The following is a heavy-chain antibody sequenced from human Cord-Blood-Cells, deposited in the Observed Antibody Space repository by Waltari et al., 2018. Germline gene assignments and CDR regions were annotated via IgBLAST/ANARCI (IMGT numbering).Heavy chain of an antibody. J-gene: IGHJ4*02. Sequence: EVQLVESGGGLVQPGRSLRLSCAASGFTFDDYAMHWVRQAPGKGLEWVSGISWNSGSIGYADSVKGRITISRDNAKNSLYLQMNSLRAEDTALYYCAKDGYSSSWYYFDYWGQGTLVTVSS. CDR3: AKDGYSSSWYYFDY. CDR1: GFTFDDYA. CDR2: ISWNSGSI. D-gene: IGHD6-13*01. V-gene: IGHV3-9*01.